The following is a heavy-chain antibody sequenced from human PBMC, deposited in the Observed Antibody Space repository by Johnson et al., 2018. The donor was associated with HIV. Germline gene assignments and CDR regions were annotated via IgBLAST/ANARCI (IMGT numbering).Heavy chain of an antibody. CDR1: GFTFSSFW. J-gene: IGHJ3*02. CDR2: ISYDGSNK. D-gene: IGHD1-26*01. Sequence: QVQLVESGGGLVQPGGSLRLSCAPSGFTFSSFWIHWVRQAPGKGLEWVAVISYDGSNKYYADSVKGRFTISRDNAKNSLYLQMNSLRAEDTAVYYCAKGMWGHDAFDIWGQGTMVTVSS. V-gene: IGHV3-30*18. CDR3: AKGMWGHDAFDI.